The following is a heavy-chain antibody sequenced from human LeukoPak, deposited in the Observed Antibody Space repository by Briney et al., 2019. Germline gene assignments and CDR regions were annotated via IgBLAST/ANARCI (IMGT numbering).Heavy chain of an antibody. D-gene: IGHD3-22*01. CDR3: ARDLDYYDSSGYPDY. J-gene: IGHJ4*02. Sequence: PGGSLRLSCVGSGFSFDDYSMNWVRQAPGKGLEWVSSITSRSGYLFYADSVEGRFTISRDNAKNSVYLQMNSLRAEDTAVYYCARDLDYYDSSGYPDYWGQGTLVTVSS. CDR1: GFSFDDYS. CDR2: ITSRSGYL. V-gene: IGHV3-21*01.